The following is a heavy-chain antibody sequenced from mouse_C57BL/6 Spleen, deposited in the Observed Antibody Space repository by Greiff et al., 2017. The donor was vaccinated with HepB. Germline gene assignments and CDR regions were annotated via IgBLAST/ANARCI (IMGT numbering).Heavy chain of an antibody. CDR3: ARGGLYDAEGYYAMDY. Sequence: EVQLKESGPELVKPGASVKISCKASGYSFTDYNMNWVKQSNGKSLEWIGVINPNYGTTSYNQKFKGKATLTVDQSSSTAYMQLNSLTSEDSAVYYCARGGLYDAEGYYAMDYWGQGTSVTVSS. D-gene: IGHD2-12*01. V-gene: IGHV1-39*01. CDR2: INPNYGTT. CDR1: GYSFTDYN. J-gene: IGHJ4*01.